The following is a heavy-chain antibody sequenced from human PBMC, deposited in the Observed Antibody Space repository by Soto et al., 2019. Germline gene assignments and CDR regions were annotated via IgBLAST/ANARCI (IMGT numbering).Heavy chain of an antibody. Sequence: EVQLVESGGGVVRPGGSLRLSCAASGFTFDDYGMSWVRQAPGKGLEWVSGINWNGGSTGYADSVKGRFTISRDNAKNSLYLQMNSLRAEDTALYHCARGVWNPYYYYDYMDVWGKGTTVTVSS. CDR1: GFTFDDYG. CDR3: ARGVWNPYYYYDYMDV. J-gene: IGHJ6*03. CDR2: INWNGGST. D-gene: IGHD1-1*01. V-gene: IGHV3-20*01.